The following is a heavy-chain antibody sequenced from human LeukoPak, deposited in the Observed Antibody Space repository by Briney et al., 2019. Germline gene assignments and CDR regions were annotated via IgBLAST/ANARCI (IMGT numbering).Heavy chain of an antibody. J-gene: IGHJ4*02. CDR2: IYTSGST. CDR3: ARIPPSWREPYFDY. D-gene: IGHD2-21*01. Sequence: SETLSLTCTVSGGSISSYYWSWIRQPAGKGLEWIGRIYTSGSTNYNPSLKSRVTISVDTSKNQFSLKLSSVTAADTAVYYCARIPPSWREPYFDYWGQGTLVTVSS. CDR1: GGSISSYY. V-gene: IGHV4-4*07.